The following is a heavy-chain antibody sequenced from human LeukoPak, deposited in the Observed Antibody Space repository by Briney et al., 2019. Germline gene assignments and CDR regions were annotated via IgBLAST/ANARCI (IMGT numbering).Heavy chain of an antibody. CDR3: ARGVGIAVAGTKTYFDY. Sequence: ASVKVSCKASGGTFSSYAISWVRRAPGQGLEWMGRIIPILGIANYAQKFQGRVTITADKSTSTAYMELSSLRSEDTAVYYCARGVGIAVAGTKTYFDYWGQGTLVTVSS. V-gene: IGHV1-69*04. D-gene: IGHD6-19*01. CDR1: GGTFSSYA. CDR2: IIPILGIA. J-gene: IGHJ4*02.